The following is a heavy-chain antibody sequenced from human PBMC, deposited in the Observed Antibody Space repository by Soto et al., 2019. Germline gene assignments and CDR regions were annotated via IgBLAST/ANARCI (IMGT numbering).Heavy chain of an antibody. Sequence: EVQLVESGGGLVKPGGSLRLSCAASGFTFNRAWMNWVRQAPGKGLEWVGLIKSKRDGETTEYGEPVKGRLTISRDDSENTVYLQMNSLKTEDTGVYCCTTGVAAAGHDGYWGQGTLVTVSS. V-gene: IGHV3-15*07. J-gene: IGHJ4*02. CDR1: GFTFNRAW. CDR2: IKSKRDGETT. D-gene: IGHD6-13*01. CDR3: TTGVAAAGHDGY.